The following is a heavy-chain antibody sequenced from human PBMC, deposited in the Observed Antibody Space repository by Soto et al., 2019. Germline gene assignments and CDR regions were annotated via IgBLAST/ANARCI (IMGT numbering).Heavy chain of an antibody. D-gene: IGHD6-13*01. V-gene: IGHV4-59*01. J-gene: IGHJ6*03. CDR1: GGSISSYY. CDR2: FYYSGST. Sequence: QVQLQESGPGLVKPSETLSLTCTVSGGSISSYYWSWIRQPPGKGLEWIGYFYYSGSTNYNPSLKSRVTISVDTSKNQFSLKLSSVTAADTAVYYCAREVAGRDYYYYMDVWGKGTTVTVSS. CDR3: AREVAGRDYYYYMDV.